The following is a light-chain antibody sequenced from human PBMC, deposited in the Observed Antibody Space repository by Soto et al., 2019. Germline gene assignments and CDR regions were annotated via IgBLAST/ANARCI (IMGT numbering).Light chain of an antibody. V-gene: IGLV2-11*01. CDR1: SSDVGGYHY. CDR3: CSYAGSYTWL. CDR2: DVS. Sequence: QSVLTQPRSVSGSPGQSVTISCTGTSSDVGGYHYVSWYQQHPGKAPKLMIYDVSKRPSGVPDRFSGSKSGNTASLTISGLQAEDEADYYCCSYAGSYTWLFGGGTKVTVL. J-gene: IGLJ2*01.